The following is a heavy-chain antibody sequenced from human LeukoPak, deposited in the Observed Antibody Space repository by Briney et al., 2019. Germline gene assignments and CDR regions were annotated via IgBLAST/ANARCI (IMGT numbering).Heavy chain of an antibody. Sequence: PGGSLRLSSAASGFTFSSYWMAWVRQAAGKGLESLANIKGDESARHQADSVKGRFTISRDNTRNSLYLQMTNLRGDDSAVYYCARDVVGILVYWGEGTLVTVSS. D-gene: IGHD3-10*01. V-gene: IGHV3-7*01. CDR1: GFTFSSYW. J-gene: IGHJ4*02. CDR2: IKGDESAR. CDR3: ARDVVGILVY.